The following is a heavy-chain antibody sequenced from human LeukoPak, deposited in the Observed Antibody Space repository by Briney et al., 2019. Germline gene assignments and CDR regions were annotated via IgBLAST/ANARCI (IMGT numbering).Heavy chain of an antibody. Sequence: GSLRLSCAASGFTFSSYATHWVRQAPGKGLEWVAVISYDGSNKYYADSVKGRFTISRDNSKNTLYLQMNSLRAEDTAVYYCAKGWRSRVVRSGYFDYWGQGTLVTVSS. D-gene: IGHD3-3*01. CDR1: GFTFSSYA. CDR2: ISYDGSNK. CDR3: AKGWRSRVVRSGYFDY. V-gene: IGHV3-30-3*01. J-gene: IGHJ4*02.